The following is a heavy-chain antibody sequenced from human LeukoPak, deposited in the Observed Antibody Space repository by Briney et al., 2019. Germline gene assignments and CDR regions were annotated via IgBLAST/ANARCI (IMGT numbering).Heavy chain of an antibody. CDR2: TNPNSGGT. V-gene: IGHV1-2*02. CDR3: AREQRSYRYGQSLGY. Sequence: ASVKVSCKASGYTFTGYYMHWVRQAPGQGLEWMGWTNPNSGGTNYAQKFQGRVTMTRDTSISTAYMELSRLRSDDTAVYYCAREQRSYRYGQSLGYWGQGTLVTVSS. CDR1: GYTFTGYY. D-gene: IGHD3-16*02. J-gene: IGHJ4*02.